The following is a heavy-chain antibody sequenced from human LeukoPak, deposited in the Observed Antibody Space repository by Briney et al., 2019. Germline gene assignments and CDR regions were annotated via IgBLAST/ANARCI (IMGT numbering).Heavy chain of an antibody. CDR3: ARAVGSTMDY. V-gene: IGHV3-64*01. CDR2: ISSNGGST. CDR1: GFTLSRYA. J-gene: IGHJ4*02. D-gene: IGHD1-26*01. Sequence: GGSLRLSCAASGFTLSRYAMHWVPQAPGKGLEYVSAISSNGGSTFYANSVKGRFTISRDNSKNTLYLQMGSLRAEDMAVYYCARAVGSTMDYWGQGTLVTVSS.